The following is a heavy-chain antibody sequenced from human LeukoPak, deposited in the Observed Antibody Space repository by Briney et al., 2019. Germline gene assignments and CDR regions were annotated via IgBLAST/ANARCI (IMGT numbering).Heavy chain of an antibody. CDR1: GGSISSGDYY. J-gene: IGHJ4*02. D-gene: IGHD6-6*01. CDR3: ARIEYSSSGSFDY. CDR2: IYYSGST. V-gene: IGHV4-61*08. Sequence: SETLSLTCTVSGGSISSGDYYWSWIRQPPGKGLEWIGYIYYSGSTNYNPSLKSRVTISVDTSKNQFSLKLSSVTAADTAVYYCARIEYSSSGSFDYWGQGTLVTVSS.